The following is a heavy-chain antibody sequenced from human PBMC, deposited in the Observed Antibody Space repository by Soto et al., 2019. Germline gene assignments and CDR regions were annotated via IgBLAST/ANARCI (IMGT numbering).Heavy chain of an antibody. J-gene: IGHJ4*01. Sequence: QVQLQESGPGLVKPSGTLSLTCAVSGASISSTNWWSWVRQFPGKGLEWIGDIFHDGRTNYNPSLKSRVTISVDKSKNHFSLELTSVTAADTAIYYCAREGQELRDWGHGTLVTVSS. CDR3: AREGQELRD. CDR1: GASISSTNW. CDR2: IFHDGRT. D-gene: IGHD6-13*01. V-gene: IGHV4-4*02.